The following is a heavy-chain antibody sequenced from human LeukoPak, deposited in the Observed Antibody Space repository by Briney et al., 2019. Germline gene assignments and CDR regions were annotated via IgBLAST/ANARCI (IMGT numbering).Heavy chain of an antibody. CDR2: IIPIFGTA. CDR1: GGTFSSYA. CDR3: ASPSGYCSGGSCYYYYYYGMDV. D-gene: IGHD2-15*01. Sequence: ASVKVSCKASGGTFSSYAISWVRQAPGQGLEWMGGIIPIFGTANYAQKFQGRVTITADESTSTAYMELSSLRSEDTAVYYCASPSGYCSGGSCYYYYYYGMDVWGQGTTVTVSS. J-gene: IGHJ6*02. V-gene: IGHV1-69*13.